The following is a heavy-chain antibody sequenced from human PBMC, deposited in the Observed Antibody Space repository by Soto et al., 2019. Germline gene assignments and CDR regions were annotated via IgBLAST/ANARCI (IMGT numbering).Heavy chain of an antibody. D-gene: IGHD3-22*01. V-gene: IGHV3-33*01. CDR1: GFTFSSYG. CDR3: ARDHYYYDSSGYYHGIDY. CDR2: IWYDGSNK. J-gene: IGHJ4*02. Sequence: PGGSLRLSCAASGFTFSSYGMHWVRQAPGKGLEWVAVIWYDGSNKYYADSVKGRFTISRDNSKNTLYLQMNSLRAEDTAVYYCARDHYYYDSSGYYHGIDYWGQGTLVTVSS.